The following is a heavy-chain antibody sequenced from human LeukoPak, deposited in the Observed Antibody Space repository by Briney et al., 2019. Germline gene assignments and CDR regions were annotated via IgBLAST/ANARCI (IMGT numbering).Heavy chain of an antibody. CDR3: ARDRLDYGERGLFDY. D-gene: IGHD4-17*01. V-gene: IGHV1-69*13. CDR1: GYTFTSYG. CDR2: IIPIFGTA. Sequence: SVTVSCKASGYTFTSYGISWVRQAPGQGLEWMGGIIPIFGTANYAQKFQGRVTITADESTSTAYMELSSLRSEDTAVYYCARDRLDYGERGLFDYWGQGTLVTVSS. J-gene: IGHJ4*02.